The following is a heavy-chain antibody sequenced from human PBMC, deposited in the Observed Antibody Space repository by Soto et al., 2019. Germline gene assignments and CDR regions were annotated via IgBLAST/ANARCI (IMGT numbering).Heavy chain of an antibody. V-gene: IGHV3-73*01. CDR1: GFTFSGSA. CDR2: IRSKGDTYAT. J-gene: IGHJ4*02. Sequence: EVQLVESGGGLVQPGGSLKLSCAASGFTFSGSAMHWVRQASGKGLEWVGRIRSKGDTYATSYAASVKGRFTISRDDSKNTAYLQMDSLKTDDTAVYYCTERGKYDNRVFDYWSQGTLVTVSS. CDR3: TERGKYDNRVFDY. D-gene: IGHD3-22*01.